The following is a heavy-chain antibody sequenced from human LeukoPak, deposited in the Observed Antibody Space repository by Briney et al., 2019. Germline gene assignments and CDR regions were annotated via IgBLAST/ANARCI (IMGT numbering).Heavy chain of an antibody. D-gene: IGHD3-22*01. J-gene: IGHJ4*02. V-gene: IGHV4-39*01. CDR2: IYYSGST. CDR3: ARHLGMYYYDSSGYWSFDY. CDR1: GGSISSSSYY. Sequence: SETLSLTCTVSGGSISSSSYYWGWIRQPPGKGLEWIGSIYYSGSTYYNPSLKSRVTISVDTSKNQFSLNLSSVTAADTAVYYCARHLGMYYYDSSGYWSFDYWGQGTLVTVSS.